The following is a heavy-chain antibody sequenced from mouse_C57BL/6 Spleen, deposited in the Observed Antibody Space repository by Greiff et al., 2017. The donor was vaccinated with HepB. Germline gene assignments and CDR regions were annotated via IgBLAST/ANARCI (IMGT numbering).Heavy chain of an antibody. J-gene: IGHJ1*03. Sequence: QVQLQQPGAELVKPGASVKLSCKASGYTFTSYWMQWVKQRPGQGLEWIGEIDPSDSYTNYNKKFKGKATLTVDTSSSTAYMQLSSLTSEDSAVYYGARKTGTLYWYFDVWGTGTTVTVSS. CDR1: GYTFTSYW. CDR2: IDPSDSYT. D-gene: IGHD4-1*01. CDR3: ARKTGTLYWYFDV. V-gene: IGHV1-50*01.